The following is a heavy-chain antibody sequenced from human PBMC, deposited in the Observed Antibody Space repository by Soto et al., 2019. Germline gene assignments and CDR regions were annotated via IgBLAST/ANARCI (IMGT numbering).Heavy chain of an antibody. D-gene: IGHD2-21*01. J-gene: IGHJ4*02. V-gene: IGHV1-18*01. CDR1: GYTFTSSG. CDR3: ARVVAIAPAEGDY. Sequence: QIPLVQSGTEVMEPGASVKVSCQASGYTFTSSGIIWVRQAPGQGLELMGWISGYSNNKNYAQKYQARVTVTTDTSTNTAYMELRSLRSDDAAVYDCARVVAIAPAEGDYWGQGTLVTVSS. CDR2: ISGYSNNK.